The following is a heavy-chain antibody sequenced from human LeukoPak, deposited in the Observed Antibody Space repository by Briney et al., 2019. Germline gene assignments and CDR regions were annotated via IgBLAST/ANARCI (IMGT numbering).Heavy chain of an antibody. J-gene: IGHJ4*02. D-gene: IGHD3-10*01. CDR1: GGSISSYY. V-gene: IGHV4-59*08. Sequence: SETLSLTCTVSGGSISSYYWSWIRQPPGKGLEWIRYIYYSGSTNYNPSLKSRVTISVDTSKNQFSLKLSSVTAADTAVYYCARYYITMVRGVIKPHFDYWGQGTLVTVSS. CDR2: IYYSGST. CDR3: ARYYITMVRGVIKPHFDY.